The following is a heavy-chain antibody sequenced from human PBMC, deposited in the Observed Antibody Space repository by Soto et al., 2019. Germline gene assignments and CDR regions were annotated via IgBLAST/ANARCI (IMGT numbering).Heavy chain of an antibody. CDR3: ARLGYSYGSVEP. CDR1: GGSISSGGYY. V-gene: IGHV4-31*03. CDR2: IYYSGST. Sequence: SETLSLTCTVSGGSISSGGYYWSWIRQHPGKGLEWIGYIYYSGSTYYNPSLKSRVTISVDTSKNQFSLKLSSVTAADTAVYYCARLGYSYGSVEPWGQGTLVTVSS. D-gene: IGHD5-18*01. J-gene: IGHJ5*02.